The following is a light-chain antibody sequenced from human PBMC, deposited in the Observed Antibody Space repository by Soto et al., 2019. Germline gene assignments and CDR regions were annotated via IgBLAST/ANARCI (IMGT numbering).Light chain of an antibody. J-gene: IGLJ3*02. CDR3: GTWDSSPSAGV. CDR1: GSNIGAGYD. V-gene: IGLV1-51*01. Sequence: QSVLTQPPSVSGAPGQRVTISCTGSGSNIGAGYDVHWYQQLPGTAPKLLIYDNNERPSGVPDRFSGSKSGTSATLGITGLQTGDEADYYCGTWDSSPSAGVFGGGTKVTVL. CDR2: DNN.